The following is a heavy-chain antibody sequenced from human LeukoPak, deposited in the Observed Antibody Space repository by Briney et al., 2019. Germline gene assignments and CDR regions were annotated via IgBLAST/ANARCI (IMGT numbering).Heavy chain of an antibody. CDR3: ARGGYGGANSGILDS. V-gene: IGHV1-2*02. J-gene: IGHJ4*02. Sequence: ASVKVSCKASGYTFTGYYIQWVRQAPGQGLEWMGWINPNAGGTNYAQKFQGRVTMTRDTSISTAYMELRRLRSDDTDVYYCARGGYGGANSGILDSWGEGTLVTVSS. D-gene: IGHD6-25*01. CDR1: GYTFTGYY. CDR2: INPNAGGT.